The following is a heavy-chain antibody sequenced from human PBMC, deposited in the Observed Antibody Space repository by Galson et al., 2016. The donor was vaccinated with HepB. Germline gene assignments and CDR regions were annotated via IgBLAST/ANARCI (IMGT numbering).Heavy chain of an antibody. CDR3: ARQRGSSWVSCFGH. V-gene: IGHV4-30-2*01. Sequence: TLSLTCAVSGGSISSTVYSWSWIRQPPGKGLEWIGYIYHSGSTYYNPSLKSRLTILIDRSKNQFSLRLSSVTAADTAVYYCARQRGSSWVSCFGHWGQGTLVTVSS. D-gene: IGHD6-13*01. CDR1: GGSISSTVYS. J-gene: IGHJ5*02. CDR2: IYHSGST.